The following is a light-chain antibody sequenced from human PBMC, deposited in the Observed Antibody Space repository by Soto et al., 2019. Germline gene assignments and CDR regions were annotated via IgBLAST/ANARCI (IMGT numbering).Light chain of an antibody. J-gene: IGKJ4*01. CDR1: QSVSSY. Sequence: EIVFTQSPATLFLSPGERAPLSCRASQSVSSYLAWYQQKPGQAPRLLIYYASNRATGIPARFSGSGSGTDFTLTISILEPEDFVVYYCQQYGSSPPLTFGGGTKV. CDR3: QQYGSSPPLT. CDR2: YAS. V-gene: IGKV3-20*01.